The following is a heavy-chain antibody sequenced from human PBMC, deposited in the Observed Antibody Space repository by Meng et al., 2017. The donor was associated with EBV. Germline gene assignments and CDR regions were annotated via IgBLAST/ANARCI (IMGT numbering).Heavy chain of an antibody. CDR1: GGPFRYYA. Sequence: QVQLVHVAAEVKKPGSSVKVSCKTSGGPFRYYAISWVRQAPGQGLEWLGGFLPRLGAPNYAQKFHGRVKITADESTSTHYMDLSSLRSEDTAIYYCASESGRGYTPDYWGQGTLVTVSS. D-gene: IGHD3-10*01. J-gene: IGHJ4*02. V-gene: IGHV1-69*01. CDR3: ASESGRGYTPDY. CDR2: FLPRLGAP.